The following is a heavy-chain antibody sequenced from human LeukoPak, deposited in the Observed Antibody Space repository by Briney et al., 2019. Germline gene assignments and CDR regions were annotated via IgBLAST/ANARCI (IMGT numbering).Heavy chain of an antibody. CDR3: AHGRYLMGSWDVGAFDM. D-gene: IGHD1-26*01. CDR1: GFSLSTSGVG. Sequence: SGPTLVKPTQTLTLTCTFSGFSLSTSGVGVGWIRQSPGKALESLAIIYWDNDKRYSPSLKSRLSITKDTSKNEVVLTMTNMDPGDTATYYCAHGRYLMGSWDVGAFDMWGQGTMVTVSS. J-gene: IGHJ3*02. CDR2: IYWDNDK. V-gene: IGHV2-5*02.